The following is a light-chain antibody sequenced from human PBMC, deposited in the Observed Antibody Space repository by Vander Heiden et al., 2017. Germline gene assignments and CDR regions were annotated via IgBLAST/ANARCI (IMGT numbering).Light chain of an antibody. CDR2: GAS. CDR1: QSVSSN. J-gene: IGKJ2*01. Sequence: EIVMTQSPATLSVSPGERATLSCRASQSVSSNLAWYQQKPGQAPRLLIYGASTRATGIPARFSGSGSGTEFTLTISSLQSEDFAVYYCQQYNNWPYTFGQGPSWRSN. V-gene: IGKV3-15*01. CDR3: QQYNNWPYT.